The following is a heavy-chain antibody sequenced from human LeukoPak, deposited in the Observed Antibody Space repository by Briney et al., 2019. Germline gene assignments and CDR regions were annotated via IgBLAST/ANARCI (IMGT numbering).Heavy chain of an antibody. CDR2: IYPGDSDT. Sequence: GESLKISCSGSGYSFTTYWIGWVRQMPGKGLEWMGIIYPGDSDTRYNPSFQGQVTILADKSFSTAYLQWSSLEASDTAMYYCARRGIAVAGTPAEYFQHWGQGTLVIVSS. CDR1: GYSFTTYW. D-gene: IGHD6-19*01. J-gene: IGHJ1*01. V-gene: IGHV5-51*01. CDR3: ARRGIAVAGTPAEYFQH.